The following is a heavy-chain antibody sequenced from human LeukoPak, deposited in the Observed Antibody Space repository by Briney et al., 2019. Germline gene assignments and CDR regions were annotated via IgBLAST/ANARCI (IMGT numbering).Heavy chain of an antibody. CDR1: GFTFDDYA. V-gene: IGHV3-9*01. Sequence: GRSLRLSCAASGFTFDDYAMHWVRQAPGKGLEWVSGISWNSGSIGYADSVKGRFTISRDNAKNSLYLQMNSLRAEDTAVYYCARGVDFDYWGQGTLVTVSS. J-gene: IGHJ4*02. D-gene: IGHD5/OR15-5a*01. CDR3: ARGVDFDY. CDR2: ISWNSGSI.